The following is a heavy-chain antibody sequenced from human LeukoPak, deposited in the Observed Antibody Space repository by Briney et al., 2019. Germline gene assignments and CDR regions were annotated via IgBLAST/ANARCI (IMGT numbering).Heavy chain of an antibody. J-gene: IGHJ6*03. D-gene: IGHD6-13*01. CDR2: IYTSGST. CDR1: GGSLSSYY. Sequence: SETLSLTCTDSGGSLSSYYWSWIRPPARRGLEWIGRIYTSGSTNYNPTLKSRITMSVDTYKNQFSLKLSSVTAADTAVYYCARDSSSWYDDYYYYMDVWGKGTTVTVSS. CDR3: ARDSSSWYDDYYYYMDV. V-gene: IGHV4-4*07.